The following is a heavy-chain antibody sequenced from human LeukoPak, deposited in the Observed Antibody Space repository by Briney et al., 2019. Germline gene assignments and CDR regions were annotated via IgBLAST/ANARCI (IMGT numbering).Heavy chain of an antibody. D-gene: IGHD6-13*01. CDR3: ARVGSSWANPFDY. V-gene: IGHV3-48*01. CDR1: GFTFSSYN. Sequence: GGSLRLSCAASGFTFSSYNMNWVRQAPGKGLEWVSYISSSSSTIYYADSVKGRFTISRDNAKNSLYLQMNSLRAEDTAVYYCARVGSSWANPFDYWGQGTLVTVSS. J-gene: IGHJ4*02. CDR2: ISSSSSTI.